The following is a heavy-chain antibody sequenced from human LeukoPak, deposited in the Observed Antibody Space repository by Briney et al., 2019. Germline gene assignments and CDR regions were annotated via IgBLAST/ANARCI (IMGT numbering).Heavy chain of an antibody. Sequence: PGGSLRRSCVVSGFSISSFWMSWVRQAPGQGLESVATIKQDGSETNYVDSVKGRFTISRDNAKNSLWLQVDSLRVEDAAVYYCTRGWSPILWGQGTLVTVSS. CDR1: GFSISSFW. CDR2: IKQDGSET. J-gene: IGHJ4*02. CDR3: TRGWSPIL. V-gene: IGHV3-7*01.